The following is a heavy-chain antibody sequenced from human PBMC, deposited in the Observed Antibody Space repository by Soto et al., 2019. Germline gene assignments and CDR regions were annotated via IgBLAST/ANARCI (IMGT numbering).Heavy chain of an antibody. D-gene: IGHD3-10*01. CDR1: GGSIRIGNYY. J-gene: IGHJ4*02. Sequence: PSETLSLTCTASGGSIRIGNYYWGWIRQPPGTGLEWIGSIYYSGDTLYNSSLKSRVAISVDTPRNQFSLSLNSVTAADTAVYYCARVARYYDWGDYHYYFDYWGQG. CDR2: IYYSGDT. CDR3: ARVARYYDWGDYHYYFDY. V-gene: IGHV4-39*01.